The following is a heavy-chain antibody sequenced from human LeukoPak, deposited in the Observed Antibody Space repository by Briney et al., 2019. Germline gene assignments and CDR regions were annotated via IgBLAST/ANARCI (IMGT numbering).Heavy chain of an antibody. CDR1: GFTFSNYW. CDR3: ASHWNYFPH. Sequence: GGSLRLSCAASGFTFSNYWMHWVRQAPGKGLEWVAVISYDQKKYYADSLRGRFTISRDNSENTLYLQMNSLRTEDTAVYYCASHWNYFPHWGQGTLVTVSS. V-gene: IGHV3-30*03. CDR2: ISYDQKK. J-gene: IGHJ4*02. D-gene: IGHD1-1*01.